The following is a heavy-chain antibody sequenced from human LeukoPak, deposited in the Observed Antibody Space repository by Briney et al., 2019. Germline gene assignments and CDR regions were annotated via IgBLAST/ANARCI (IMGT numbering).Heavy chain of an antibody. CDR3: ARGIDYYGSGSYGARFDY. D-gene: IGHD3-10*01. J-gene: IGHJ4*02. Sequence: PSETLSLTCTVSGGSISSSSYYWGWIRQPPGKGLEWIGSIYYSGSTYYNPSLKSRVTISVDTSKNQLSLKLSSVTAADTAVYYCARGIDYYGSGSYGARFDYWGQGTLVTVSS. CDR1: GGSISSSSYY. V-gene: IGHV4-39*01. CDR2: IYYSGST.